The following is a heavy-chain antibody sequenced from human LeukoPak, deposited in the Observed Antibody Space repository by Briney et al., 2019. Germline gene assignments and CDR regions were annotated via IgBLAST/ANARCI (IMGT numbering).Heavy chain of an antibody. CDR1: GGSISNYY. CDR2: IYSSGTT. V-gene: IGHV4-4*07. Sequence: PSETLSLTCTVSGGSISNYYWSWIRQPAGKGLEWIGRIYSSGTTIYNPSLKSRVTMSVDTSKNQFSLKLSSVIAADTAVYFCASGSSGYDPWGQGTLVTVSS. CDR3: ASGSSGYDP. D-gene: IGHD5-12*01. J-gene: IGHJ5*02.